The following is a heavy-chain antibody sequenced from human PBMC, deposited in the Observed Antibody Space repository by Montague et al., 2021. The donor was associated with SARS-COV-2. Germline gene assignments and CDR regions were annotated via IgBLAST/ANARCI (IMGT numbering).Heavy chain of an antibody. Sequence: SETLSLTCAVYGGSFSGYYWSWIRRPPGKGLEWIGESNHSGGTNYNPDLKCRVTISVDTSKRQFSLKLTSVTAADTAVYYCARGLSGSYSGGWVPVALFDFYYYMDVWAKGTPVTVSS. CDR2: SNHSGGT. CDR3: ARGLSGSYSGGWVPVALFDFYYYMDV. D-gene: IGHD6-25*01. CDR1: GGSFSGYY. V-gene: IGHV4-34*01. J-gene: IGHJ6*03.